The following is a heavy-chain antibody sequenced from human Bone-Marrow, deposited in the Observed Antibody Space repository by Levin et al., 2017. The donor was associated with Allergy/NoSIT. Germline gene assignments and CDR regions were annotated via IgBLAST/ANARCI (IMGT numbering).Heavy chain of an antibody. D-gene: IGHD4-17*01. CDR3: ARGNGGDYADY. Sequence: LSLTCAASGFTFSSYGMHWVRQAPGKGLEWVAVIWYDGINKYYADSVKGRFTISRDNSKNTLNLQMNSLRAEDTAVYYCARGNGGDYADYWGQGTLVTVSS. V-gene: IGHV3-33*01. CDR1: GFTFSSYG. J-gene: IGHJ4*02. CDR2: IWYDGINK.